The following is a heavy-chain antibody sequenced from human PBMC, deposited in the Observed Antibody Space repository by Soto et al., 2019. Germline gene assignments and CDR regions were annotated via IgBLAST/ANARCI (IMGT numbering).Heavy chain of an antibody. D-gene: IGHD5-12*01. V-gene: IGHV2-5*01. CDR1: GFSLTTNGVG. J-gene: IGHJ4*02. CDR2: IYWNDAN. CDR3: AHRGHSDYGLLGY. Sequence: QITLKESGPTLVKPTQTLTLTCTFSGFSLTTNGVGVAWIRQPPGKALEWLAIIYWNDANLYSPSLRSRLTITKDTSTNQVVLTMTNVDPVDTASYYCAHRGHSDYGLLGYWGQGTLVTVSS.